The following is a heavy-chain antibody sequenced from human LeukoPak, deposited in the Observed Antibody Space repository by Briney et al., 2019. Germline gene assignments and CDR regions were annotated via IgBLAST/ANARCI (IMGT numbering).Heavy chain of an antibody. V-gene: IGHV4-31*02. Sequence: LRLSCAASGFTFSSYAMSWIRQHPGKGLEWIGYIYYSGSTYYNPSLKSRVTISVDTSKNQFSLKLSSVTAADTAVYYCASRYYYDSSGRPNDAFDIWGQGTMVTVSS. CDR2: IYYSGST. CDR1: GFTFSSYA. D-gene: IGHD3-22*01. CDR3: ASRYYYDSSGRPNDAFDI. J-gene: IGHJ3*02.